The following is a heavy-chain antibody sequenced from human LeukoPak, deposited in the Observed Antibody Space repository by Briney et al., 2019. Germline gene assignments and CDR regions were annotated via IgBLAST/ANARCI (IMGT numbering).Heavy chain of an antibody. CDR1: GYTFTSQG. CDR2: ISTYNDNT. Sequence: ASVKVSCKASGYTFTSQGISWVRQAPGQGLEWMGWISTYNDNTHYAQKLQGRVTMTTDTSTSTVYMELKSLRSDDTAVYYCARIQSRIIAARPGNPAFDYWGRGTLVTVSS. J-gene: IGHJ4*02. D-gene: IGHD6-6*01. V-gene: IGHV1-18*01. CDR3: ARIQSRIIAARPGNPAFDY.